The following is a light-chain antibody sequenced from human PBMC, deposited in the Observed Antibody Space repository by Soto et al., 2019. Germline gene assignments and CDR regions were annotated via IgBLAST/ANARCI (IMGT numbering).Light chain of an antibody. CDR1: QGINHY. CDR2: GAS. Sequence: DIQMTQSPSSLSAFVGDRVTITCRASQGINHYLAWYQQKPGRVPQLLIYGASTLHSGVPSRFSGSASGTDFTLTISSLQPEDVAIYFCEHYFGAPWAFGQGTKVEIK. CDR3: EHYFGAPWA. V-gene: IGKV1-27*01. J-gene: IGKJ1*01.